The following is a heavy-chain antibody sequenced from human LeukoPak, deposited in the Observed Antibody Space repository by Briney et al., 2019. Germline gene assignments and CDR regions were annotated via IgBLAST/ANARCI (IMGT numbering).Heavy chain of an antibody. CDR2: INHSGST. J-gene: IGHJ2*01. Sequence: PSETLSLTCAVYGGSFSGYYWSWIRQPPGKGQEWIGEINHSGSTNYNPSLKSRVTISVDTSKNQFSLKLSSVTAADTAVYYCARVRRWKNWYFDLWGRGTLVTVSS. CDR1: GGSFSGYY. D-gene: IGHD1-1*01. CDR3: ARVRRWKNWYFDL. V-gene: IGHV4-34*01.